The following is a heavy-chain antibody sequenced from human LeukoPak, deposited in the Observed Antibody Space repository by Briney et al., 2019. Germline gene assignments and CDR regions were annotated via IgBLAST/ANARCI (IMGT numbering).Heavy chain of an antibody. CDR2: VYSSGSN. D-gene: IGHD1-26*01. Sequence: PSETLSLTCTVSGGSISSYYWSWIRQPPGKGLEWIGYVYSSGSNNYNPSLKSRVTISVDTSKNQFSLKLSSVTAADTAVYYCARYSCGGYHFDYWGEGTLVTVSS. V-gene: IGHV4-59*01. J-gene: IGHJ4*02. CDR3: ARYSCGGYHFDY. CDR1: GGSISSYY.